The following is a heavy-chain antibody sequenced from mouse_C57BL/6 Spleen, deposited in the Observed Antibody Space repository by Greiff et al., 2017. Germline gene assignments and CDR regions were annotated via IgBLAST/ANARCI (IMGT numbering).Heavy chain of an antibody. CDR2: IFPGSGST. D-gene: IGHD1-1*01. J-gene: IGHJ4*01. Sequence: VQLQQSGPELVKPGASVKISCKASGYTFTDYYINWVKQRPGQGLEWIGWIFPGSGSTYYNEKFKGKATLTVDKSSSTAYMLLSSLTSEDSAVYFCARGATYYGSSKGYAMDYWGQGTSVTVSS. CDR3: ARGATYYGSSKGYAMDY. V-gene: IGHV1-75*01. CDR1: GYTFTDYY.